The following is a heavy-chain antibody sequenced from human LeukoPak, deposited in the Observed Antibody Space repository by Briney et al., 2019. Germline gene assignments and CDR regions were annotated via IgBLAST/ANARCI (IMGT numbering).Heavy chain of an antibody. J-gene: IGHJ4*02. D-gene: IGHD6-19*01. CDR2: INPNSGGT. CDR3: ARDLQWLDY. Sequence: ASVKLSCKASGYTFTSYAMHWVRQAPGQGLEWMGWINPNSGGTNYAQKFQGRVTMTRDTSISTAYMEVSRLRSDDTAVYYCARDLQWLDYWGQGTLVTVSS. V-gene: IGHV1-2*02. CDR1: GYTFTSYA.